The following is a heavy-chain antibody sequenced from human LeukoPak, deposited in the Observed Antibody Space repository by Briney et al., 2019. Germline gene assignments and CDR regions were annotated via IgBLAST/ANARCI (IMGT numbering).Heavy chain of an antibody. CDR2: ISGSGGST. J-gene: IGHJ4*02. V-gene: IGHV3-23*01. Sequence: GGSLRLSCAASGFTFSSYGMHWVRQAPEKGLEWVSAISGSGGSTYYADSVKGRFTISRDTSKNTLYLQMNSLRAEDTAVYYCAKKLDCDFWSGYYTALDYWGQGTLVTVSS. CDR1: GFTFSSYG. CDR3: AKKLDCDFWSGYYTALDY. D-gene: IGHD3-3*01.